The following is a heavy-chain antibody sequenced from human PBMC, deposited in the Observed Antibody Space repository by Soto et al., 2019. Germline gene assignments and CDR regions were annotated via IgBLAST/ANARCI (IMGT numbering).Heavy chain of an antibody. J-gene: IGHJ4*02. V-gene: IGHV3-53*01. CDR2: IYPGGAT. Sequence: GGSLRLSCAASEVAVSSNYLSWVRQAPGKGLEWVSGIYPGGATYYGDSVKGRFTCSRDNSKNTLYLQMNSLRVEDTAVYYCARGSYRAFDYWGQGTLVTVSS. D-gene: IGHD4-4*01. CDR3: ARGSYRAFDY. CDR1: EVAVSSNY.